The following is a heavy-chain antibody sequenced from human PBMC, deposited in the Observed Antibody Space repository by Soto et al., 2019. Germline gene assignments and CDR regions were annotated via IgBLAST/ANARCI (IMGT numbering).Heavy chain of an antibody. V-gene: IGHV3-30*03. CDR2: ISYDVSLQ. D-gene: IGHD5-18*01. Sequence: QAQLVESGGGVVQHGRSLRLSCAASGFAFSSYGMHGVRQAPGTGLRWVAVISYDVSLQHYADSVKGRFTTSSHDSKNMVLLQLRSLRAADTAVFYCLSDRGYGDAAVPYSWGPGTLVSVSS. CDR1: GFAFSSYG. CDR3: LSDRGYGDAAVPYS. J-gene: IGHJ4*02.